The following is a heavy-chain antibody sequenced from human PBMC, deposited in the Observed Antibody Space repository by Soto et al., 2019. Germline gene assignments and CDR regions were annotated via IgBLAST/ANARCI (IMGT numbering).Heavy chain of an antibody. CDR3: ARSSSSGPPFDT. CDR1: GYTFTSDY. V-gene: IGHV1-46*01. CDR2: INPSGGST. D-gene: IGHD3-22*01. Sequence: ASVKVSCKASGYTFTSDYMHWVRQAPGQGLEWMGIINPSGGSTSYAQKFQGRVTMTRDTSTSTVYMELSSLRSEDTAVYYCARSSSSGPPFDTWGQGTLVTVSS. J-gene: IGHJ5*02.